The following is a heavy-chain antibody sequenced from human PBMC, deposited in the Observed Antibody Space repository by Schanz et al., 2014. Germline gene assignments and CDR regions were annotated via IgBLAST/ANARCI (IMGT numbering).Heavy chain of an antibody. CDR3: AKDLGVDCGDGCFNWYFDL. CDR1: GFTFSSYA. V-gene: IGHV3-23*04. D-gene: IGHD2-21*02. J-gene: IGHJ2*01. Sequence: EVQLVESGGGWVQPGGSLRLSCAASGFTFSSYAMSWVRQAPGKGLEWVAFINSDGTKRFYADSVKGRFTISRDNAKNSLFLQMNSLRAEDTAVYFCAKDLGVDCGDGCFNWYFDLWGRGTLVTVSS. CDR2: INSDGTKR.